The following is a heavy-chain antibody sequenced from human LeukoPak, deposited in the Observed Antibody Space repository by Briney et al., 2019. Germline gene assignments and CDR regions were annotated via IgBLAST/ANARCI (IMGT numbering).Heavy chain of an antibody. D-gene: IGHD1-1*01. CDR2: ISYDGSNK. J-gene: IGHJ6*02. CDR3: AKDGRNYYYYGMDV. CDR1: GFTFSSYG. Sequence: PGGSLRLSCAASGFTFSSYGMHWVRQAPGKGLEWVAVISYDGSNKYYADSVRGRFTISRDNSKNTLYLQMNSVRAEDTAVYYCAKDGRNYYYYGMDVWGQGTTVTVSS. V-gene: IGHV3-30*18.